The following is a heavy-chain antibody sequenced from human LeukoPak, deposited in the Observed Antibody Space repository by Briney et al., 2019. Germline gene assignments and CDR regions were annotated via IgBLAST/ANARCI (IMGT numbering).Heavy chain of an antibody. Sequence: GGSLRLSCAASGFTFSSYSMNWVRQAPGKGLEWVSSIRSSSSYIYYADSVKGRFTISRDNAKNSLYLQMNSLRAEDTAVYYCASDFIAAAGPYYMDVWGKGTTVTVSS. CDR1: GFTFSSYS. J-gene: IGHJ6*03. D-gene: IGHD6-13*01. V-gene: IGHV3-21*01. CDR2: IRSSSSYI. CDR3: ASDFIAAAGPYYMDV.